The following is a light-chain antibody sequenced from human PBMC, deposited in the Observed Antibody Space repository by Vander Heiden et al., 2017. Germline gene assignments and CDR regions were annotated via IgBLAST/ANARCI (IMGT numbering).Light chain of an antibody. J-gene: IGLJ2*01. CDR3: QSADSSGTYGV. CDR2: KDS. CDR1: ALPKQY. Sequence: SYELTQPPSESVSPGQTARITCSGDALPKQYAYWYQQKPGQAPVLVIYKDSERPSGIPERFSGSSSGTTVTLTISGVQAEDEADYCCQSADSSGTYGVFGGGTKLTVL. V-gene: IGLV3-25*03.